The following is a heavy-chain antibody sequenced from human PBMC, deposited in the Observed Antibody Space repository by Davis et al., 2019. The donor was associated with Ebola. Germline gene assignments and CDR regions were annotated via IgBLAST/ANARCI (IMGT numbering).Heavy chain of an antibody. D-gene: IGHD1/OR15-1a*01. CDR1: GFPFSDHY. V-gene: IGHV3-72*01. Sequence: PGGSLRLSCAASGFPFSDHYMDWVRQAPGKGLEWVGRTRNKGHSYTTDYAASVKGRFTISRDDSKKSMYLQMNSLRTEDTAVYYCVTENWYRFESWGQGTLVTVSS. CDR2: TRNKGHSYTT. CDR3: VTENWYRFES. J-gene: IGHJ4*02.